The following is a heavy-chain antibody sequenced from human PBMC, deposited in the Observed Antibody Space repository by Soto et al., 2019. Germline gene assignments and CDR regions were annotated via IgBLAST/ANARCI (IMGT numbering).Heavy chain of an antibody. J-gene: IGHJ6*04. CDR2: VYFNENT. V-gene: IGHV4-31*03. CDR1: GGSISSGGYY. D-gene: IGHD3-9*01. CDR3: SSVILHGYTRTPGIDV. Sequence: SEPLSLTCSISGGSISSGGYYWSWVRQRPGKGLEWIGYVYFNENTYYNPSLKSRVTISVGTSKSQFSLRLSSVTAADTAVYYGSSVILHGYTRTPGIDVWGKATTV.